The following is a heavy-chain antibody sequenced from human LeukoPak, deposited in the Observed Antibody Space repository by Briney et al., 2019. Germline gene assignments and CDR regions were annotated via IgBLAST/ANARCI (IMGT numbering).Heavy chain of an antibody. CDR2: INPNSGGT. V-gene: IGHV1-2*02. D-gene: IGHD3-22*01. CDR1: GYTFTGYY. CDR3: AREKRRAGYDSSGYTYYYYMDV. Sequence: ASVKVSCKASGYTFTGYYMHWVRQAPGQGLEWMGWINPNSGGTNYAQKLQGRVTMTTDTSTSTAYMELRSLRSDDTAVYYCAREKRRAGYDSSGYTYYYYMDVWGKGTTVTISS. J-gene: IGHJ6*03.